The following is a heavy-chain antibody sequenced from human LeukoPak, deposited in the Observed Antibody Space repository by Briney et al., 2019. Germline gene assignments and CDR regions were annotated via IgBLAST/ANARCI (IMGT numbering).Heavy chain of an antibody. D-gene: IGHD3-10*01. Sequence: ASVKVSCKASGYTFTGYYMHWVRQAPGQGLEWMGWINPNSGGTNYAQKLQGRVTMTRDTSISTAYMELSRLRSDDTAVYYCARDLGVKGYYYGSGSYYWGQGTLVTVST. J-gene: IGHJ4*02. CDR2: INPNSGGT. V-gene: IGHV1-2*02. CDR3: ARDLGVKGYYYGSGSYY. CDR1: GYTFTGYY.